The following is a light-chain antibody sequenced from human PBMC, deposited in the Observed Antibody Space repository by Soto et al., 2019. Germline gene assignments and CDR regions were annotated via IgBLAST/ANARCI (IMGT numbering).Light chain of an antibody. J-gene: IGLJ2*01. CDR3: QVWDRSSDHVI. V-gene: IGLV3-21*04. Sequence: SYELTQPPSMSVAPGNTARITCGGNNIGSKSVHWFQQKSGQAPVLVIYYDTGRPSGIPERFSGSNFGDTATLTISRVAVGDEADYYCQVWDRSSDHVIFGGGTKLTVL. CDR2: YDT. CDR1: NIGSKS.